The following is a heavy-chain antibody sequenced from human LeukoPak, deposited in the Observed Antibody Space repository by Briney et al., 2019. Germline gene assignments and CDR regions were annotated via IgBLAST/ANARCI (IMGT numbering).Heavy chain of an antibody. Sequence: GGSLRLSCAASGIAFSSHGMHWVRQAPGKGLEWVAFIRYDASKKYYVDSVKGRFTISRDNSQNTLYLQMNSLTAEDTAMYCCAKDPGDYYYMDVWGKGTTVTVSS. V-gene: IGHV3-30*02. CDR3: AKDPGDYYYMDV. J-gene: IGHJ6*03. CDR2: IRYDASKK. CDR1: GIAFSSHG.